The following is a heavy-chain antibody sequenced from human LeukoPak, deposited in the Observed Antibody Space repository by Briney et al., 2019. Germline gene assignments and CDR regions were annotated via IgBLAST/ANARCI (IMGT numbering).Heavy chain of an antibody. CDR1: GGSFSGYY. V-gene: IGHV4-34*01. CDR3: ARDYDVLTAYPPTQLFDP. CDR2: INHRGST. J-gene: IGHJ5*02. Sequence: PSETLSLTCVVYGGSFSGYYWSWIRQSPGKGLEWIGEINHRGSTNYNPSLKRRVTISLDTSKNQFSLKLSSVTAADTAVYYCARDYDVLTAYPPTQLFDPWGQGTLVTVSS. D-gene: IGHD3-9*01.